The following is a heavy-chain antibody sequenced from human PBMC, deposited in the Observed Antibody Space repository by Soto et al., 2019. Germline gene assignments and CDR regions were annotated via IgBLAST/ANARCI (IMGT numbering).Heavy chain of an antibody. J-gene: IGHJ6*02. CDR2: IIPIFGTA. Sequence: ASVKVSCKASGGTFSSYAISWVRQAPGQGLEWMGGIIPIFGTANYAQKFQGRVTMTTDTSTSTAYMELRSLRSDDTAVYYCARGDVPAANYGMDVWGQGTTVTVSS. CDR3: ARGDVPAANYGMDV. D-gene: IGHD2-2*01. V-gene: IGHV1-69*05. CDR1: GGTFSSYA.